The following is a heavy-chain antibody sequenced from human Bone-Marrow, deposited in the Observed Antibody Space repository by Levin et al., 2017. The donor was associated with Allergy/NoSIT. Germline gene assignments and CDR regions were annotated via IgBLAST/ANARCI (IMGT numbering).Heavy chain of an antibody. J-gene: IGHJ6*02. CDR3: AKASRPPFNPLDYYYGLDA. V-gene: IGHV3-23*01. CDR1: GFTFSSYA. Sequence: GGSLRLSCAASGFTFSSYAMNWVRKAPGKGLEWVSTISGSGVTTYYVESEKGRFTISRDNFKNKVFLQMNSLRVEDTAIYYCAKASRPPFNPLDYYYGLDAWGQGTTDTVSS. CDR2: ISGSGVTT.